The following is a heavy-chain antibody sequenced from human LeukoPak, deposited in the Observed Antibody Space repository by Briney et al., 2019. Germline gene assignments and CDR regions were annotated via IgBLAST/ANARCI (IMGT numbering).Heavy chain of an antibody. Sequence: ASVKVSFKASGYTFTSYDINWVRQATGQGLEWMGWMNPNSGNTGYAQKFQGRVTMTRNTSISTAYMELSSLRSEDTAVYYCARAPCSSTSCYALYYYYYGMDVWGQGTTVTVSS. CDR2: MNPNSGNT. J-gene: IGHJ6*02. V-gene: IGHV1-8*01. CDR3: ARAPCSSTSCYALYYYYYGMDV. D-gene: IGHD2-2*01. CDR1: GYTFTSYD.